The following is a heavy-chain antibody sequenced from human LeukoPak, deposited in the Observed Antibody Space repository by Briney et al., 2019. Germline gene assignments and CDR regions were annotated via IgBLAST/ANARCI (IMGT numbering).Heavy chain of an antibody. Sequence: GGSLRLSCAASGFTFSSYWMSWVRQAPGKGLEWVANIKQDGSEKYYVDSVKGRFTISRDNAKNTLYLQMNSLSAEDTAVYYCAREVSGSSYFDYWGQGTQVTVSS. V-gene: IGHV3-7*01. CDR1: GFTFSSYW. CDR3: AREVSGSSYFDY. D-gene: IGHD1-26*01. CDR2: IKQDGSEK. J-gene: IGHJ4*02.